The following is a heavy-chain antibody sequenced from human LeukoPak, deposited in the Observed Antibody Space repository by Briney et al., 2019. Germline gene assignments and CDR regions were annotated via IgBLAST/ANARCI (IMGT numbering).Heavy chain of an antibody. D-gene: IGHD4-23*01. J-gene: IGHJ4*02. Sequence: GGSLRLSCAASGFTFSSYWMSWVRQAPGKGLEWVANIKQDGSDKYYVNSVKGRFTISRDNAKNSLYLQMNSLRAEDTAIYYCARKTVVGSYFDYWGQGTPVTVSS. CDR3: ARKTVVGSYFDY. CDR2: IKQDGSDK. V-gene: IGHV3-7*03. CDR1: GFTFSSYW.